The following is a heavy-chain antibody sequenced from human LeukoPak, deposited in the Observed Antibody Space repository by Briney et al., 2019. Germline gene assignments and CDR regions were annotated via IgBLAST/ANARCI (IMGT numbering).Heavy chain of an antibody. J-gene: IGHJ6*03. CDR2: ISWERGTI. CDR3: ARVACGGDCYSSYSYMDV. D-gene: IGHD2-21*02. V-gene: IGHV3-9*01. CDR1: GFPFDDYA. Sequence: PGGSLRLSCAASGFPFDDYAMHWVRQAPGKGLEWVSGISWERGTIAYAASVMGRFTICRDNHKNSLYLKMNSLRAEDTSVYYCARVACGGDCYSSYSYMDVWGKGTTVTISS.